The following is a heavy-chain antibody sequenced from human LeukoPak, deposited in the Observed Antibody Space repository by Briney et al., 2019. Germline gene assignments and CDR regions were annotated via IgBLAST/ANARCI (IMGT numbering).Heavy chain of an antibody. CDR2: IYTSGST. D-gene: IGHD5-12*01. V-gene: IGHV4-4*07. Sequence: PSETLSLTCTVSGGSISSYYWSWIRQPAGKGLEWIGRIYTSGSTNYNPSLKSRVTMSVDTSKNQFSLKLSSVSAADTAVYYCARGRRRFNIVATFRIDYWGQGTLVTVSS. J-gene: IGHJ4*02. CDR1: GGSISSYY. CDR3: ARGRRRFNIVATFRIDY.